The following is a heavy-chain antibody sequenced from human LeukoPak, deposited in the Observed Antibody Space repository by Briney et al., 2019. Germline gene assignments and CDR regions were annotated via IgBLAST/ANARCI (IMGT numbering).Heavy chain of an antibody. CDR2: IKQDGSEK. CDR3: ARERDYKDYYYGMDV. J-gene: IGHJ6*02. D-gene: IGHD3-16*01. V-gene: IGHV3-7*01. Sequence: SGGSLRLSCAASGFTFSSYWMIWVRQAPGKGLEWVANIKQDGSEKYYVDSVKGRFTISRDNAKNSLYLQMNSLRAEDTAVYYCARERDYKDYYYGMDVWGQGTTVTVSS. CDR1: GFTFSSYW.